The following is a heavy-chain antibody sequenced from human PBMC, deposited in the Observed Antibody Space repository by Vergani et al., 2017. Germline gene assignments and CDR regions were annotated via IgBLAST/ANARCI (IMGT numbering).Heavy chain of an antibody. CDR3: ARASAERYCSSTSCYVYYGMDV. CDR1: GGSISSGSYY. J-gene: IGHJ6*02. D-gene: IGHD2-2*01. V-gene: IGHV4-61*02. Sequence: QVQLQESGPGLVKPSQTLSLTCTVSGGSISSGSYYWSWIRQPAGKGLEWIGRIYTSGSTNYNPSLKSRDTISVDTSKNQFSLKLSSVTAADTAVYYCARASAERYCSSTSCYVYYGMDVWGQGTTVTVSS. CDR2: IYTSGST.